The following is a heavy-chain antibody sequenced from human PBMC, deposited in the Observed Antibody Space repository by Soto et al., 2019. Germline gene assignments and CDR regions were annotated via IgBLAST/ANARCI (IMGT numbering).Heavy chain of an antibody. CDR2: INHSGST. CDR3: ARHLTRSDYDFWSGPYYYMDV. J-gene: IGHJ6*03. D-gene: IGHD3-3*01. V-gene: IGHV4-34*01. Sequence: QPPGKGLEWIGEINHSGSTNYNPSLKSRVTISVDTSKNQFSLKLSSVTAADTAVYYCARHLTRSDYDFWSGPYYYMDVWGKGTTVTVSS.